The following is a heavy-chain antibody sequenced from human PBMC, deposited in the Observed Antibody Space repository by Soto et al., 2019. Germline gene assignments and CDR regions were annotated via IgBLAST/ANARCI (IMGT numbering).Heavy chain of an antibody. CDR3: ARAYGGGDCYSEYYYYMEV. J-gene: IGHJ6*03. CDR2: IIPILGIA. CDR1: GGTFSSYT. Sequence: QVQLVQSGAEVKKPGSSVKVSCKVSGGTFSSYTISWVRQAPGQGLQWMGRIIPILGIATYAQKFQGRVTITADESTSPAYMEVSSLRSEDTAVYYCARAYGGGDCYSEYYYYMEVWGKGTTVTVSS. D-gene: IGHD2-21*01. V-gene: IGHV1-69*02.